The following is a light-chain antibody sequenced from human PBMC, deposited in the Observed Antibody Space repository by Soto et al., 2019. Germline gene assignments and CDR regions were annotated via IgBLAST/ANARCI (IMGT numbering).Light chain of an antibody. CDR3: QQYNSYWT. CDR1: QSIRTW. CDR2: DAS. J-gene: IGKJ1*01. V-gene: IGKV1-5*01. Sequence: DIQMTQSPYTQSASVGDRVTITCRASQSIRTWLAWYQQKPGKAPELLIYDASSLKSGVPSRFSGSGSGTEFTLTISSLQPDDFATYYCQQYNSYWTFGQGTKVDIK.